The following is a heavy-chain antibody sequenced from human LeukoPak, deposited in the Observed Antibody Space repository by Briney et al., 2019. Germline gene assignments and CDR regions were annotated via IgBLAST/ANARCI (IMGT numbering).Heavy chain of an antibody. J-gene: IGHJ4*02. D-gene: IGHD6-13*01. Sequence: GASVKVSCKVSGYTLTELSVHWVRQAPGQGLEWMGGIIPIFGTANYAQKFQGRVTITADESTSTAYMELSSLRSEDTAVYYCARGAIAAAGNDYWGQGTLVTVSS. CDR1: GYTLTELS. CDR2: IIPIFGTA. CDR3: ARGAIAAAGNDY. V-gene: IGHV1-69*13.